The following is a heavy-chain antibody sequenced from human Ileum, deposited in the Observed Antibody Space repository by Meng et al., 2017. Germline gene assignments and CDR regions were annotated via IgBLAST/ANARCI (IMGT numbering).Heavy chain of an antibody. Sequence: QVQLQESGPRLVRPSETLSLACTVSGGSVSGGSYYWSWIRQPPGKGLEWIGHIYYSGSTNYNPSLKSRVTISVDMSKNQFSLKLNSVTAADAAIYFCARSSTSPASYFFDYWGQGTLVTVSS. D-gene: IGHD6-6*01. V-gene: IGHV4-61*01. CDR3: ARSSTSPASYFFDY. CDR2: IYYSGST. CDR1: GGSVSGGSYY. J-gene: IGHJ4*02.